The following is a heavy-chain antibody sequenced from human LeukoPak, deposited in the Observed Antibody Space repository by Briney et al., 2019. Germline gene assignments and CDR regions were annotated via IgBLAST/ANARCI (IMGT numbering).Heavy chain of an antibody. J-gene: IGHJ4*02. D-gene: IGHD6-13*01. CDR3: TTDIAAVEYDY. V-gene: IGHV3-15*01. Sequence: GGSLRLSCAASGFTFGTDWMNWVRQAPGKGLEWVGRIKSKTDGGTTDYAAPVKGRFTISRDDSKNTLYLQMNSLKTEDTAVYYCTTDIAAVEYDYWGQGTLVTVSS. CDR1: GFTFGTDW. CDR2: IKSKTDGGTT.